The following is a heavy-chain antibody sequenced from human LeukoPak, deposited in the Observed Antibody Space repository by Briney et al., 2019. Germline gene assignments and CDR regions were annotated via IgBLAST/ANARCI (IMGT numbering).Heavy chain of an antibody. V-gene: IGHV1-46*01. D-gene: IGHD6-25*01. CDR2: INPSGGST. CDR1: GYTFTSYY. J-gene: IGHJ4*02. Sequence: EASVKVSFKASGYTFTSYYMHWVRQAPGQGLEWMGIINPSGGSTIYAQKFQGRVTMTRDTSTSTVYMELSRLRSEDTAVYYCARDHGIAAIETLVYWGQGTLVTVSS. CDR3: ARDHGIAAIETLVY.